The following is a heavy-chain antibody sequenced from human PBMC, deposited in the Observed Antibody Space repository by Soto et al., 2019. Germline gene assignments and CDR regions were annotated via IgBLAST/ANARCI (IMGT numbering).Heavy chain of an antibody. V-gene: IGHV3-48*01. J-gene: IGHJ6*03. Sequence: GGSLRLSCAASGFTFSSYSMNWVRQAPGKGLEWVSYISSSSSTIYYADSVKGRFTISRDNAKNSLYLQMNSLRAEETAVYYCARDEDCSSTSCYYYYMDVWGKGTTVTVSS. CDR1: GFTFSSYS. CDR3: ARDEDCSSTSCYYYYMDV. D-gene: IGHD2-2*01. CDR2: ISSSSSTI.